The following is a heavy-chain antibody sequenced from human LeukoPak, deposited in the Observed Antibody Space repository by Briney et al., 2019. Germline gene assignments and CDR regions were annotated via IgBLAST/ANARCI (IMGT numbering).Heavy chain of an antibody. CDR2: IIPIFGTA. J-gene: IGHJ3*02. D-gene: IGHD1-26*01. Sequence: ASVKVSCKASGYTFTSYGISWVRQAPGQGLGWMGGIIPIFGTANYAQKFQGRVTITADKSTSTAYMELSSLRSEDTAVYYCARDSGSYFGAFDIWGQGTMVTVSS. CDR1: GYTFTSYG. CDR3: ARDSGSYFGAFDI. V-gene: IGHV1-69*06.